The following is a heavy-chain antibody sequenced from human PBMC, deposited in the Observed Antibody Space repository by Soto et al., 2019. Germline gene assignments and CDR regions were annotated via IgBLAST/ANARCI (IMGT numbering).Heavy chain of an antibody. CDR2: INSDGSST. J-gene: IGHJ6*02. D-gene: IGHD3-22*01. CDR3: ARAVAYYDSSGYGVYYYGMDV. Sequence: GGSLRLSCAASGFTFSSYWMHWVRQAPGKGLVWVSRINSDGSSTSYADSVKGRFTISRDNAKNTLYLQMNSLRAEDTAVYYCARAVAYYDSSGYGVYYYGMDVWGQGTTVTVSS. CDR1: GFTFSSYW. V-gene: IGHV3-74*01.